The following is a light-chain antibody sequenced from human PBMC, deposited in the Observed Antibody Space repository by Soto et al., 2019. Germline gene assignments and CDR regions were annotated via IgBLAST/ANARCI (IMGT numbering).Light chain of an antibody. CDR3: QQYGSYWT. CDR1: QTISTW. V-gene: IGKV1-5*01. J-gene: IGKJ1*01. CDR2: DAS. Sequence: DIPMTQSPSTLSASVGDRVTITCRASQTISTWLAWYQQKPGKAPKLLIHDASSLESGVPSRFSGSGSGTEFSLSISSLQPDDFATYYCQQYGSYWTFGQGTKVEIK.